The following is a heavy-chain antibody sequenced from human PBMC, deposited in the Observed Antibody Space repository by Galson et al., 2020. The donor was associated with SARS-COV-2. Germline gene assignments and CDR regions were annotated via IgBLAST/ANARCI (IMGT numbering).Heavy chain of an antibody. V-gene: IGHV1-2*02. CDR1: GYTFTGHY. CDR3: SRAGQSPDYYYDYSLDV. J-gene: IGHJ6*02. CDR2: INPHSGGT. Sequence: ASVKVSCKPSGYTFTGHYMHLVRQAPGPGLEWMGWINPHSGGTKYAQQFQGRVTMIRATSISTAYMELSRLGSDYTALYYCSRAGQSPDYYYDYSLDVWGQGTTVTVSS. D-gene: IGHD3-10*01.